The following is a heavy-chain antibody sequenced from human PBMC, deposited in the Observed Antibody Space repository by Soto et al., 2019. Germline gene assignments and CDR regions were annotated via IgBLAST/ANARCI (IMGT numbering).Heavy chain of an antibody. D-gene: IGHD6-19*01. V-gene: IGHV1-2*02. J-gene: IGHJ5*02. CDR3: ARSQQWLFPDNWFDP. CDR1: GYTFTGNY. Sequence: ASVKVSCKASGYTFTGNYMHWVRQAPGQGFEWMGWINVNSGGTKYAQKFQGRVTITADESTSTAYMELSSLRSEDTAVYYCARSQQWLFPDNWFDPWGQGTLVTVS. CDR2: INVNSGGT.